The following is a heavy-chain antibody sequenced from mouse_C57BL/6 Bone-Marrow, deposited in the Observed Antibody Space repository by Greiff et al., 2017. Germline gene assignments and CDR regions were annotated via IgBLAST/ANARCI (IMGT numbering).Heavy chain of an antibody. CDR3: AREQLRLQLDY. D-gene: IGHD3-2*02. Sequence: QVQLQQSGPELVKPGASVKISCKASGYAFSSSWMNWVKQRPGKGLEWIGRIYPGDGDTNYNGTFKGKATLTADTSSSTAYMQLSSLTSEDSAVYFCAREQLRLQLDYWGQGTSGTVSS. CDR2: IYPGDGDT. CDR1: GYAFSSSW. V-gene: IGHV1-82*01. J-gene: IGHJ4*01.